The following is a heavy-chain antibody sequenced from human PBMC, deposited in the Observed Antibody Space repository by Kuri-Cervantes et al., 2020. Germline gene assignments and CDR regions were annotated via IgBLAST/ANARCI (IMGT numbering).Heavy chain of an antibody. Sequence: GESLKISCAASGLTFNSYWMSWVRQAPGKGLEWVANIKQDGSEKYYVDSVKGRFTISRDNAKNSLYLQMNSLRAEDTAVYYCARDSYSSSWYLPTLFDYWGQGTLVTVSS. CDR2: IKQDGSEK. CDR3: ARDSYSSSWYLPTLFDY. J-gene: IGHJ4*02. V-gene: IGHV3-7*01. CDR1: GLTFNSYW. D-gene: IGHD6-13*01.